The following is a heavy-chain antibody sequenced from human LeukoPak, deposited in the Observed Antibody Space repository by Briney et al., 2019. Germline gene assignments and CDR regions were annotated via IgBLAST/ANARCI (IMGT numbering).Heavy chain of an antibody. V-gene: IGHV4-38-2*02. J-gene: IGHJ6*03. CDR3: ARYRGFMVRGSRRGYDDYYYYMDV. D-gene: IGHD3-10*01. CDR1: GYSISSGYD. Sequence: AETLSLTCTVSGYSISSGYDWGWIRQPAGKGLEWIGLRYSSGSTNYNASLKSRVTISVDTSKNQFSLKLSSVTAADTAVYYCARYRGFMVRGSRRGYDDYYYYMDVWGKGTTVTISS. CDR2: RYSSGST.